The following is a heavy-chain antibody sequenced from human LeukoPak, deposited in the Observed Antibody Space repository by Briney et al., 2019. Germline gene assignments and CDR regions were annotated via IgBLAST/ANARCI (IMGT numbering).Heavy chain of an antibody. CDR1: GFTFSSYA. CDR2: ISGSGGST. D-gene: IGHD6-19*01. Sequence: GGSLRLSCAASGFTFSSYAMSWVRQAPGKGLEWVSAISGSGGSTYYADSVKGRFTISRDNSKNTLYLQMNSLRAEDTAVYYCARSWGIAVAGTLNYWGQGTLVTVSS. V-gene: IGHV3-23*01. J-gene: IGHJ4*02. CDR3: ARSWGIAVAGTLNY.